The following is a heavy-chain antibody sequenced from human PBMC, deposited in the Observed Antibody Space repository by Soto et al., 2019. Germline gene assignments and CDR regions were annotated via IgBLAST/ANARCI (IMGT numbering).Heavy chain of an antibody. CDR3: VRDGTKNLRDGFDP. Sequence: PSVTRCVTCNVAGGTLVGFCGSCISQHHGKGLEWIGRIYATGSSDYNPSLKSRITIQVDMSKKQFSLTLRSVTAADTAMYYCVRDGTKNLRDGFDPRAQG. CDR2: IYATGSS. D-gene: IGHD1-1*01. J-gene: IGHJ5*02. V-gene: IGHV4-4*07. CDR1: GGTLVGFC.